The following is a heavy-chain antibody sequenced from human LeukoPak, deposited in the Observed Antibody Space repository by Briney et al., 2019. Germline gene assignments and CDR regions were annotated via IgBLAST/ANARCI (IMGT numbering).Heavy chain of an antibody. CDR1: GGSIDSYY. D-gene: IGHD3-16*01. Sequence: SETLSLTCTVSGGSIDSYYWSWIRQPPGKRLEWIGYLYYTGSTNYNPSLKSRVTISFDTSKNLFSLNLSSVTAADTAVYYCARHHEYIWGSSVDYYVMDVWGQGTTVTVSS. CDR2: LYYTGST. CDR3: ARHHEYIWGSSVDYYVMDV. J-gene: IGHJ6*02. V-gene: IGHV4-59*08.